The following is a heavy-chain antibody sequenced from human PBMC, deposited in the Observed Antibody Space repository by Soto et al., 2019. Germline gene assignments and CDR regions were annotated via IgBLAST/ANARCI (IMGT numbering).Heavy chain of an antibody. Sequence: PGESLKISCKGSGYSFTNFWIGWVRQMPGKGLDWLGIIYPGDSDTRYNPSFQGQVTISTDNSINTAYLQWNSLKASDTAIYYCAKHISRDFDFWSGLYNYYAMDVWGQGTTVTVSS. D-gene: IGHD3-3*01. J-gene: IGHJ6*02. CDR1: GYSFTNFW. V-gene: IGHV5-51*01. CDR3: AKHISRDFDFWSGLYNYYAMDV. CDR2: IYPGDSDT.